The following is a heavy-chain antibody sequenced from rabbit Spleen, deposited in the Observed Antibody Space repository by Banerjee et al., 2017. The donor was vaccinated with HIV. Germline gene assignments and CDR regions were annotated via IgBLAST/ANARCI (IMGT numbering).Heavy chain of an antibody. D-gene: IGHD1-1*01. Sequence: VESGGDLVKPGAPLTLTCTASGVSFSSSYYMCWVRQAPGKGLEWIGCIYTGNAKTYYASWAKGRFTISKSSSTTVTLQMTSLTAADTATYFCARDNGSGDYIDVYFNLWGPGTLVTVS. CDR2: IYTGNAKT. CDR3: ARDNGSGDYIDVYFNL. CDR1: GVSFSSSYY. J-gene: IGHJ4*01. V-gene: IGHV1S40*01.